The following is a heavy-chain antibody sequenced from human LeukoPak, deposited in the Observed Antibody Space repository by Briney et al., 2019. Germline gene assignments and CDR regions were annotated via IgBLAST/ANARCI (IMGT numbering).Heavy chain of an antibody. CDR2: IKQDGSEK. V-gene: IGHV3-7*01. Sequence: PGGSLRLSCAASGFSFSIYWMSWVRQAPGKGLEWVANIKQDGSEKYYVDSVKGRFTISRDNAKNSLYLQMNSLRAEDTAVYYCARARGPHYYYYMDVWGKGTTVTVSS. J-gene: IGHJ6*03. CDR1: GFSFSIYW. CDR3: ARARGPHYYYYMDV.